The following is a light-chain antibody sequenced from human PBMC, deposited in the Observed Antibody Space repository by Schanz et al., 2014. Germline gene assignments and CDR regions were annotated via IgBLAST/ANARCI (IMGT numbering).Light chain of an antibody. J-gene: IGLJ2*01. Sequence: QAVMTQEPSFSVSPGGTVTLTCGLSSGSVSTTYYPSWYQQTPGQAPRTLIYSTNTRSSGVPDRFSGSILGDKAALTITGAQADDESDCGSWVFGGGTKLTVL. V-gene: IGLV8-61*01. CDR1: SGSVSTTYY. CDR2: STN. CDR3: WV.